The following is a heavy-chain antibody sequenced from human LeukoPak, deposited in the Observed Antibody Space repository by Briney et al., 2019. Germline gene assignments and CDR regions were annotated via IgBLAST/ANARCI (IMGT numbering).Heavy chain of an antibody. CDR2: IYYSGST. CDR3: ARRTGFGSGWYFDY. J-gene: IGHJ4*02. CDR1: GGSISSSSSY. Sequence: SETLSLTCTVSGGSISSSSSYWGWIRQPPGKGLEWIGSIYYSGSTYYNSSLKSRVTVSVDTSKNQFSLKLNSVTAADTAAYHCARRTGFGSGWYFDYWGQGTLVTVSS. D-gene: IGHD6-19*01. V-gene: IGHV4-39*07.